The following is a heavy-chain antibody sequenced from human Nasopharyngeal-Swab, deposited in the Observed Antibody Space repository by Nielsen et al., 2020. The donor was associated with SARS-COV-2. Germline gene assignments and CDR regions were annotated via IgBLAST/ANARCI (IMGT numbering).Heavy chain of an antibody. V-gene: IGHV1-69*04. J-gene: IGHJ4*02. CDR3: ARGDYRGTYYFDY. Sequence: SLKVSCKASFSNYAISWVRQAPGQGLEWMGRIIPILGITNYAQKFHDRVTITADKSTSTAYMELSGLRSEDTAVYYCARGDYRGTYYFDYWGQGTLVTVSP. CDR2: IIPILGIT. D-gene: IGHD1-26*01. CDR1: FSNYA.